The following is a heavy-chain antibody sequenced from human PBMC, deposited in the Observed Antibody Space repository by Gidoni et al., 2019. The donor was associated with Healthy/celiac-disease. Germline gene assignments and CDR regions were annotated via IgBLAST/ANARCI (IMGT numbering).Heavy chain of an antibody. V-gene: IGHV3-11*05. Sequence: QVQLVESGGGLVKPGGSLRLPCAASGFTFSDYYMSWIRQAPGKGLEWVSYISSSSSYTNYADSVKGRFTISRDNAKNSLYLQMNSLRAEDTAVYYCARSVAAAYYYYYGMDVWGQGTTVTVSS. CDR2: ISSSSSYT. CDR1: GFTFSDYY. CDR3: ARSVAAAYYYYYGMDV. J-gene: IGHJ6*02. D-gene: IGHD6-13*01.